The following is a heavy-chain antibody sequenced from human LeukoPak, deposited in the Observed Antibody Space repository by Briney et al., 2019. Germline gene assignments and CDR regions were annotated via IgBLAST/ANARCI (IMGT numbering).Heavy chain of an antibody. CDR3: ARSFSSYDAFDI. CDR1: GYTFTGYY. J-gene: IGHJ3*02. Sequence: ASVKVSCKASGYTFTGYYMHWVRQAPGQGLEWMGWINPNSGGTNYAQKLQGRVTMTTDTSTSTAYMELRSLRSDDTAVYYCARSFSSYDAFDIWGQGTMVTVSS. CDR2: INPNSGGT. V-gene: IGHV1-2*02. D-gene: IGHD3-10*01.